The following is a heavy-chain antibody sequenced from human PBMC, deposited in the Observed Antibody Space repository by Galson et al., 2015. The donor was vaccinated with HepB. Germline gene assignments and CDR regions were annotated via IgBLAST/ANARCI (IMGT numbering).Heavy chain of an antibody. CDR2: ISGSGGST. D-gene: IGHD1-26*01. CDR3: AREGWELLRVMGEPGRYYFDY. Sequence: SLRLSCAASGFTFSSYAMSWVRQAPGKGLEWVSAISGSGGSTYYADSVKGRFTISRDNSKNTLYLQMNSLRAEDTAVYYCAREGWELLRVMGEPGRYYFDYWGQGTLVTVSS. J-gene: IGHJ4*02. CDR1: GFTFSSYA. V-gene: IGHV3-23*01.